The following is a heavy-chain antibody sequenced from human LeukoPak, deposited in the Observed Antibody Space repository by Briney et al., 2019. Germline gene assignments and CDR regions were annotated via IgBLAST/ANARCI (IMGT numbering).Heavy chain of an antibody. J-gene: IGHJ4*02. V-gene: IGHV4-59*01. CDR1: GGSLSSYY. CDR2: IYDSVST. D-gene: IGHD3-22*01. Sequence: SETLSLTCSVCGGSLSSYYWSWIRQPPGKGLEWIGCIYDSVSTNYNPSLKSRVTMSVDTSKSQFSLKLSSVTAADTAVYYCARGQFDSSGYYYGFDYWGQGTLVTASS. CDR3: ARGQFDSSGYYYGFDY.